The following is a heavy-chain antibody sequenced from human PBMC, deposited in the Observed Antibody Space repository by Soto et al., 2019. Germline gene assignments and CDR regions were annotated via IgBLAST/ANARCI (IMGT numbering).Heavy chain of an antibody. CDR3: ARGMAVAGHYFDS. J-gene: IGHJ4*02. CDR2: INHSGST. D-gene: IGHD6-19*01. Sequence: QVQLQQWGAGLLKPSETLSLTCAVYGGSFSGYYWSWIRQPPGKGLEWIGEINHSGSTNYNPSLKSRVTISVDASKNQCSLKLSSVTAADTAVYYCARGMAVAGHYFDSWGRGTLVTVSS. V-gene: IGHV4-34*01. CDR1: GGSFSGYY.